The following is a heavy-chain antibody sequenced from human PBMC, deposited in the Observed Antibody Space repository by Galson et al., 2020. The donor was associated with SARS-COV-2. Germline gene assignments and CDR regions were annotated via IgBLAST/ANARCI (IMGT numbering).Heavy chain of an antibody. J-gene: IGHJ4*02. V-gene: IGHV3-7*05. CDR2: IKQDGSEK. CDR1: RFTFESYW. D-gene: IGHD3-22*01. CDR3: ARDWSYDSSGYYG. Sequence: GGSLRLSCTPSRFTFESYWRSWVRQAPGKGLEWVANIKQDGSEKYYLDSVKGRFTISRDNAKNSVFLQMNSLRAEDTAVYYCARDWSYDSSGYYGWGQGTLVTVSS.